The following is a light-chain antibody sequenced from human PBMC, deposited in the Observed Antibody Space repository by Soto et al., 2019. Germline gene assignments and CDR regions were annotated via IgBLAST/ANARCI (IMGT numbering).Light chain of an antibody. Sequence: EIVLTQSPATLSLSPGERVTLSCRASQSVSSNSLAWYQQKPGQAPRLLIYGASSRATGIPDRFSGSGSGTDFTLTISRLEPEDFAVYYCQQYGSSPRTFGQGTKVDIK. CDR2: GAS. V-gene: IGKV3-20*01. J-gene: IGKJ1*01. CDR1: QSVSSNS. CDR3: QQYGSSPRT.